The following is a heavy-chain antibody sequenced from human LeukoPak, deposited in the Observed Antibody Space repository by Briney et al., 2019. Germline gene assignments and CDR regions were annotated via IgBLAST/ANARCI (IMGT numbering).Heavy chain of an antibody. CDR2: ISGSGGST. D-gene: IGHD3-10*01. CDR1: GFTFSSYG. J-gene: IGHJ5*02. CDR3: AQNHRTIVRGVLVS. Sequence: PGGSLRLSCAASGFTFSSYGMSWVRQAPGKGLEWVSAISGSGGSTYYADSVKGRFTISRDNSKNTLYLQINRLRAEDTAVYYCAQNHRTIVRGVLVSWGQGTLVTVSS. V-gene: IGHV3-23*01.